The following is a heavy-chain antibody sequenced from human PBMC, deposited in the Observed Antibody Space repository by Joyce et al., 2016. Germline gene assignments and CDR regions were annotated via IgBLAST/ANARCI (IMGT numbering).Heavy chain of an antibody. CDR1: GASISSGDYY. D-gene: IGHD3-10*01. Sequence: QVQLQESGPGLVKPSQTLSLTCTVSGASISSGDYYWSWIRQHPGKGLEWIGYIYHSGSTFYNPSLRSRITMSVDTSKNQFSLNLTSVTAADMAIYYCVRDQYYYGSGSFSSRFDPWGQGTLVTVSS. V-gene: IGHV4-30-4*01. CDR3: VRDQYYYGSGSFSSRFDP. J-gene: IGHJ5*02. CDR2: IYHSGST.